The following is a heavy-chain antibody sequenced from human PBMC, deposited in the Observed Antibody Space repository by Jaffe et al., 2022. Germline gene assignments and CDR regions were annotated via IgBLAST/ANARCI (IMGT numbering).Heavy chain of an antibody. V-gene: IGHV1-2*06. CDR1: GYTFTGYY. D-gene: IGHD2-2*01. CDR3: AIPRDAMRSGGRPPFDY. Sequence: QVQLVQSGAEVKKPGASVKVSCKASGYTFTGYYMHWVRQAPGQGLEWMGRINPNSGGTNYAQKFQGRVTMTRDTSISTAYMELSRLRSDDTAVYYCAIPRDAMRSGGRPPFDYWGQGTLVTVSS. J-gene: IGHJ4*02. CDR2: INPNSGGT.